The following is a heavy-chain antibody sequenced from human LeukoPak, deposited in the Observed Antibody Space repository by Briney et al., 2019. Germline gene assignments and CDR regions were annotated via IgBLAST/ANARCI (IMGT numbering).Heavy chain of an antibody. CDR3: ARHSGHSSTNDAFDI. Sequence: SQTRSLTCTVSDGSINGYYWSWIRQPPGKGLDWIGYMYSGGSTNYSPSLKSRVTISEDMSKNQFSLKLTSVTAADTAVYYCARHSGHSSTNDAFDIWGQGTMVIVSS. V-gene: IGHV4-59*01. J-gene: IGHJ3*02. CDR2: MYSGGST. D-gene: IGHD6-13*01. CDR1: DGSINGYY.